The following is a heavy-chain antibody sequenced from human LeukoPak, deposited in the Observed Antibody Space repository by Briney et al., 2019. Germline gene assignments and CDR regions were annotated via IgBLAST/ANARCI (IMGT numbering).Heavy chain of an antibody. CDR1: GFTFSSYA. Sequence: PGRSLRLSCAASGFTFSSYAMHWVRQAPGKGLEWVAFISYDGTNEYYADSVKGRFTISRDNSKNTLYLQMNSLRAEDTAVYYCAKDRALEPQILAYWGQGTLVTVSS. CDR2: ISYDGTNE. CDR3: AKDRALEPQILAY. D-gene: IGHD1-1*01. V-gene: IGHV3-30*04. J-gene: IGHJ4*02.